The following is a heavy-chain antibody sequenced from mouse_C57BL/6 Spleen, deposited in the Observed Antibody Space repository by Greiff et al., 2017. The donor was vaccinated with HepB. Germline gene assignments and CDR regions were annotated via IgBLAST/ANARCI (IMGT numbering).Heavy chain of an antibody. J-gene: IGHJ4*01. CDR1: GYTFTSYD. V-gene: IGHV1-85*01. Sequence: VQLQQSGPELVKPGASVKLSCKASGYTFTSYDINWVKQRPGQGLEWIGWIYPSDGSTKYNETVKGKATLTVDTSSSTAYMELHSLRSEDSAVYFCARRNNYYAMDYWGQGTSVTVSS. D-gene: IGHD2-1*01. CDR3: ARRNNYYAMDY. CDR2: IYPSDGST.